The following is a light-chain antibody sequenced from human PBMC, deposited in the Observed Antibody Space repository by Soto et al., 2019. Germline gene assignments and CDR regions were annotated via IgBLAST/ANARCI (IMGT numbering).Light chain of an antibody. V-gene: IGLV2-14*03. CDR1: SSDVGGYNS. CDR2: DVS. CDR3: SSYTSSSTLV. Sequence: QSALTQPASVSGSPGQSITISCTGTSSDVGGYNSVSWYQHHPGKAPKLMIYDVSNRPSGVSNRFSASKSGNTASLTISGLQAEDEADYYCSSYTSSSTLVFGGGTKLTVL. J-gene: IGLJ2*01.